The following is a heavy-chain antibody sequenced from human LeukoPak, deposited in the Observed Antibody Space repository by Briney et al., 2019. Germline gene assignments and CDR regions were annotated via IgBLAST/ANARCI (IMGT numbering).Heavy chain of an antibody. CDR3: ARKNPRTNIVGAVPRYWFDP. J-gene: IGHJ5*02. CDR1: GGSIRNYY. CDR2: INHSGST. Sequence: SETLSLTCTVSGGSIRNYYWSWIRQPPGKGLEWIGEINHSGSTNYNPSLKSRVTISVDTSKNQFSLKLSSVTAADTAVYYCARKNPRTNIVGAVPRYWFDPWGQGALVTVSS. V-gene: IGHV4-34*01. D-gene: IGHD1-26*01.